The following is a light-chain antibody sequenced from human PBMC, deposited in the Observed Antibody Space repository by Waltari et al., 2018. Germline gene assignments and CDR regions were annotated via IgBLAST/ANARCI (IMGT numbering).Light chain of an antibody. CDR2: GTS. CDR3: QQYHKWPLT. Sequence: EIVMTQSPGTLSLSPGERATLSYRASQSISISHLAWHQRKPGQPPRLLIYGTSIRASGIPARFSGSGYGTEFTLTISSLQSEDSAVYYCQQYHKWPLTFGPGTKLEIK. V-gene: IGKV3-15*01. J-gene: IGKJ3*01. CDR1: QSISISH.